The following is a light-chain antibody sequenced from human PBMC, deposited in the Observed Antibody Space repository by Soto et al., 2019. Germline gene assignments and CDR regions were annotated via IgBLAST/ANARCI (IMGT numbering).Light chain of an antibody. CDR3: AAWDGSLNNVL. V-gene: IGLV1-44*01. J-gene: IGLJ2*01. CDR1: GSSIGTNT. CDR2: GNN. Sequence: QLVLTQPPSASGTPGQRVTISCSGSGSSIGTNTVNWYRQLPGTAPKLLIYGNNQRPSGVPDRFSGSKSGTSASLAISGLQSEDEADYYCAAWDGSLNNVLFGGGTKLTVL.